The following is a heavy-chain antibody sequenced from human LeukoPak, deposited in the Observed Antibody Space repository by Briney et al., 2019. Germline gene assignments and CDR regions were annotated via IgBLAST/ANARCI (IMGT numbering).Heavy chain of an antibody. V-gene: IGHV4-4*07. Sequence: SETLSLTCTVSGVSISSYYWSWIRQPAGKGLEWIGRIYTSRSTNYNPSLKSRVTISVDTSKNQFSLKLSSVTAADTAVYYCARDGQNSGYYYYMDVWGKGTTVTVSS. CDR1: GVSISSYY. D-gene: IGHD2/OR15-2a*01. CDR2: IYTSRST. CDR3: ARDGQNSGYYYYMDV. J-gene: IGHJ6*03.